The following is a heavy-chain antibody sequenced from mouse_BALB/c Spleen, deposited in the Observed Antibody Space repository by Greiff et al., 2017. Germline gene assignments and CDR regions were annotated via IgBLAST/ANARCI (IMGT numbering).Heavy chain of an antibody. V-gene: IGHV1-69*02. CDR1: GYTFTSYW. CDR3: TRSRWEGAMDY. J-gene: IGHJ4*01. CDR2: IYPSDSYT. D-gene: IGHD1-1*02. Sequence: VQLQQPGAELVRPGASVKLSCKASGYTFTSYWINWVKQRPGQGLEWIGNIYPSDSYTNYNQKFKDKATLTVDKSSSTAYMQLSSPTSEDSAVYYCTRSRWEGAMDYWGQGTSVTVSS.